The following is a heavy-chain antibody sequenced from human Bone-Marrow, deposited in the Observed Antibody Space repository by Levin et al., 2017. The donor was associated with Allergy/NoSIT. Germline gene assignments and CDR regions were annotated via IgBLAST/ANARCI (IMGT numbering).Heavy chain of an antibody. D-gene: IGHD1-1*01. CDR1: GFTVRSTS. CDR3: TRDVGGTFDY. V-gene: IGHV3-53*01. J-gene: IGHJ4*02. CDR2: FYRNGNT. Sequence: GESLKISCAASGFTVRSTSMNWVRQAPGKGLEWVSAFYRNGNTLYADSVEGRFTISRDNSKNTVYLQMSSLRVEDTALYYCTRDVGGTFDYWGQGTPVTVSS.